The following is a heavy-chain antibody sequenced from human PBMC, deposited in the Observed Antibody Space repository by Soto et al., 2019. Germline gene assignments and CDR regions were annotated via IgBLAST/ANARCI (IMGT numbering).Heavy chain of an antibody. CDR1: GYTFTSYG. Sequence: GASVKVSCKASGYTFTSYGIGWVRQAPGQGLEWMGWISAYNGNTNYAQKLQGRVTMTTDTSTSTAYMELRSLRSDDTAVYYCASPSSTTVTTPEKYYGMDVWGQGTTVTVSS. V-gene: IGHV1-18*04. D-gene: IGHD4-4*01. J-gene: IGHJ6*02. CDR2: ISAYNGNT. CDR3: ASPSSTTVTTPEKYYGMDV.